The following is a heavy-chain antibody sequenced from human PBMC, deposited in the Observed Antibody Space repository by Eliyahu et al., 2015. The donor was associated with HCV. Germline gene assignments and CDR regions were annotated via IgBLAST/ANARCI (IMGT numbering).Heavy chain of an antibody. D-gene: IGHD3-22*01. CDR2: MYYSGST. CDR3: ARSYYYDSSGYYSPEYFQH. J-gene: IGHJ1*01. CDR1: XXSIRSXGYS. V-gene: IGHV4-31*03. Sequence: QVQLQESGPGLVKPSQTLSLTXXFPXXSIRSXGYSWSWLRQHPGKGLEWIGYMYYSGSTYYNPSLKSRVTISVDTSKNQFSLKLSSVTAADTAVYYCARSYYYDSSGYYSPEYFQHWGQGTLVTVSS.